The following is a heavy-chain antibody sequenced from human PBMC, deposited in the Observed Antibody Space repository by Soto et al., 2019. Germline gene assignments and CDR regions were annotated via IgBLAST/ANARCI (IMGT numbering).Heavy chain of an antibody. CDR3: ARDHYYDSSGYNYYYGMDV. CDR1: GGTFSSYA. Sequence: QVQLVQSGAEVKKPGSSVKVSCKASGGTFSSYAISWVRQAPGQGLEWMGGIIPIFGTANYAQKFQGRVTIIADESTSTAYMELSSLRSEDTAVYYCARDHYYDSSGYNYYYGMDVWGQGTTVTVSS. CDR2: IIPIFGTA. J-gene: IGHJ6*02. D-gene: IGHD3-22*01. V-gene: IGHV1-69*01.